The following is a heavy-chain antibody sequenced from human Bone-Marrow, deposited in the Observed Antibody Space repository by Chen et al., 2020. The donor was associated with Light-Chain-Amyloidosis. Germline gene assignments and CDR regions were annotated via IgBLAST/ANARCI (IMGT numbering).Heavy chain of an antibody. CDR3: ARDMGVALEGYYHGVDV. V-gene: IGHV4-30-4*01. CDR2: IYSSGST. J-gene: IGHJ6*02. CDR1: GVSINSGDYY. Sequence: QVQLQESGPGLVKPSQTLSLTCTVSGVSINSGDYYWSWIRHSPGKGLEWIGYIYSSGSTYYNPSLKSRVTMSLDTSKNQFSRKLTSLTAADTAVYYCARDMGVALEGYYHGVDVWGQGTTVTVSS. D-gene: IGHD3-3*01.